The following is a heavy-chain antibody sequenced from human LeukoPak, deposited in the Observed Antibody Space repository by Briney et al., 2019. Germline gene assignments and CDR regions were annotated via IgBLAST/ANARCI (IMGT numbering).Heavy chain of an antibody. CDR3: ARALRYFDWSKPFDY. CDR1: GGTFSSYA. CDR2: IIPIFGTA. D-gene: IGHD3-9*01. J-gene: IGHJ4*02. V-gene: IGHV1-69*06. Sequence: GSSVKVSCKASGGTFSSYAISWVRQAPGQGLEWMGGIIPIFGTANYAQKFQGRVTITADKSTSTAYMELSSLRSEDTAVYYCARALRYFDWSKPFDYWGQGTLVTDSS.